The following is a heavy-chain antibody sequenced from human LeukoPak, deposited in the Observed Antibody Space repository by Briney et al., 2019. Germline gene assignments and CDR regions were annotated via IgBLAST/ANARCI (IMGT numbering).Heavy chain of an antibody. V-gene: IGHV3-48*01. CDR2: ISSISSTI. CDR3: ARDRYYYGSSGYYGYYYYGMDV. CDR1: GFTFSSYS. D-gene: IGHD3-22*01. Sequence: QSGGSLRLSCAASGFTFSSYSMNWVRQAPGKGLEWVSYISSISSTIYYADSVKGRFTISRDNAKNSLYLQMNSLRAEDTAVYYCARDRYYYGSSGYYGYYYYGMDVWGQGTTVTVSS. J-gene: IGHJ6*02.